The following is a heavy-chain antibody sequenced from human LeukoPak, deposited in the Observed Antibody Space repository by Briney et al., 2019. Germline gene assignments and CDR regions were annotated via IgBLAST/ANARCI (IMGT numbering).Heavy chain of an antibody. Sequence: SQTLSLTCTASGGSISSGGYYWSWIRQHPGKGLEWIGYIYYSGSTYYNPSLKSRVTISVDTSKNQFSLKLSSVTAADTAVYYYARVLGSYLYYYYYMDVWGKGTTVTVSS. CDR1: GGSISSGGYY. V-gene: IGHV4-31*03. CDR3: ARVLGSYLYYYYYMDV. J-gene: IGHJ6*03. CDR2: IYYSGST. D-gene: IGHD3-10*01.